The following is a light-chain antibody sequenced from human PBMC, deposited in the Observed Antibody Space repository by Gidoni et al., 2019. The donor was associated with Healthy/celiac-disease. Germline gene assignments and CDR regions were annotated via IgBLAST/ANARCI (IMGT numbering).Light chain of an antibody. Sequence: ITCRASQSISSYLNWYQQKPGKAPKLLIYAASSLQSGVPSRFSGSGSGADFTLTISSLQPEDFATYYCQQSYSTPLTFGGGTKVEIK. CDR2: AAS. CDR3: QQSYSTPLT. J-gene: IGKJ4*01. CDR1: QSISSY. V-gene: IGKV1-39*01.